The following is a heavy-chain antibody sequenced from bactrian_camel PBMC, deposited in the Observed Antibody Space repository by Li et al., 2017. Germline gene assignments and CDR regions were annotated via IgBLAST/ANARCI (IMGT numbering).Heavy chain of an antibody. Sequence: HVQLVESGGGSVQAGGSLRISCSASMFTYSRLCMAWFRQTPGKEREVVASLDSDGTTEYADSVKGRFTISQGNAENTLYLQMDNLKPEDTAMYYCAAARGYGVNSCGSYNDMGQGTQVTVS. D-gene: IGHD5*01. V-gene: IGHV3S55*01. J-gene: IGHJ4*01. CDR1: MFTYSRLC. CDR2: LDSDGTT.